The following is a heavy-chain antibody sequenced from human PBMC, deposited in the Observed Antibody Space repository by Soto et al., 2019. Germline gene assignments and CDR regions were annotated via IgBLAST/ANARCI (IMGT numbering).Heavy chain of an antibody. V-gene: IGHV1-69*08. J-gene: IGHJ4*02. CDR3: AREGVAGYLGY. CDR1: GGTFSSYT. CDR2: IIPILGIA. D-gene: IGHD6-19*01. Sequence: QVQLVQSGAEVKKPGSSVKVSCKASGGTFSSYTISWVRQAPGQGLEWMGRIIPILGIANYAQKSQGIVTVTADKSTITAYMELSSLRSEDTAVYYCAREGVAGYLGYWGQGTLVTVSS.